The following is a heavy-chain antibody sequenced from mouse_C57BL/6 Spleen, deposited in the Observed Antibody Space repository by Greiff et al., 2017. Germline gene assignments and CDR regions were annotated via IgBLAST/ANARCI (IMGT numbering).Heavy chain of an antibody. D-gene: IGHD2-4*01. CDR3: ARGPYYDSYYYAMDY. V-gene: IGHV1-82*01. J-gene: IGHJ4*01. CDR2: IYPGDGDT. CDR1: GYAFSSSW. Sequence: VQLQQSGPELVKPGASVKISCKASGYAFSSSWMNWVKQRPGKGLEWIGRIYPGDGDTNYNGKFKGKATLTADKSSSTAYMQLSRLSSEDSAVYFCARGPYYDSYYYAMDYWGQGTSVTVSS.